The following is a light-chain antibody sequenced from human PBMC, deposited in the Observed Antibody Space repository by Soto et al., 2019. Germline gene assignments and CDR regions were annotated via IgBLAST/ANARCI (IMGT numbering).Light chain of an antibody. CDR3: LSYTSANTRV. J-gene: IGLJ3*02. CDR2: EVN. Sequence: QSALTQPASVSGSPGQSITISCTGTSSDVGGYKYVSWYQQHPDKAPKLMIYEVNNRPSGVSNRFSGSKSGNTASLTISGLQPEDEADYYCLSYTSANTRVFGGGTKLTVL. CDR1: SSDVGGYKY. V-gene: IGLV2-14*01.